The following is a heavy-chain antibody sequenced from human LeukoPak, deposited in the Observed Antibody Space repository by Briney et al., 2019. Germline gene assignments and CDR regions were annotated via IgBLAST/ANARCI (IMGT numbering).Heavy chain of an antibody. D-gene: IGHD2-8*01. CDR1: GGSISSYY. CDR3: ARVLGYCTNGVCFAFDY. CDR2: IYYSGST. Sequence: SETLSLTCTVSGGSISSYYWGWIRQPPGKGLEWIGSIYYSGSTYYNPSLKSRVTISVDTSKNQFSLKLSSVTAADTAVYYCARVLGYCTNGVCFAFDYWGQGTLVTVSS. J-gene: IGHJ4*02. V-gene: IGHV4-39*07.